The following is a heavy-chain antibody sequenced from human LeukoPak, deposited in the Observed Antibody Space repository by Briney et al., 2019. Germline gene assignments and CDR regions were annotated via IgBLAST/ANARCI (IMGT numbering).Heavy chain of an antibody. D-gene: IGHD3-22*01. CDR2: IYHSGST. Sequence: ASETLSLTCAVSGGSISSGGYSWGWFRQPPGKGLEWIGYIYHSGSTYYNPSLKSRVAISVDRSKNQFSLKLSSVTAADTAVYYCARAYDSSGRANDAFDIWGQGTMVTVSS. V-gene: IGHV4-30-2*01. J-gene: IGHJ3*02. CDR1: GGSISSGGYS. CDR3: ARAYDSSGRANDAFDI.